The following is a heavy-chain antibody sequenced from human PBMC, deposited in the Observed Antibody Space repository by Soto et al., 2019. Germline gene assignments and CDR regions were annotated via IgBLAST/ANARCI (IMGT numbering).Heavy chain of an antibody. J-gene: IGHJ5*02. D-gene: IGHD6-13*01. CDR2: IYYSGST. Sequence: SETLSLTCTDSGGSVSSGSYYWSWIRQPPGKGLEWIRYIYYSGSTNYNPSLKSRVTISVDTSKNQFSLKLSSVTAADTAVYYCARGREYSSSRNWFDPWGQGTLVTVSS. V-gene: IGHV4-61*01. CDR1: GGSVSSGSYY. CDR3: ARGREYSSSRNWFDP.